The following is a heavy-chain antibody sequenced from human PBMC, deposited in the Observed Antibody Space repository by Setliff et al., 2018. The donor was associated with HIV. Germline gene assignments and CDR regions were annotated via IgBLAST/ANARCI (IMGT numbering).Heavy chain of an antibody. CDR1: GGSISSSNYY. V-gene: IGHV4-39*01. CDR3: AGRNTMVRGIIIDPYDAFDM. CDR2: IYDTGST. Sequence: PSETLSLTCTVSGGSISSSNYYWGWIRQPPGKGLQWIGSIYDTGSTYYNPSLKSRVTISVDTSKNQFSLNLSSVTATDTAVYYCAGRNTMVRGIIIDPYDAFDMWGQGTVVTVSS. D-gene: IGHD3-10*01. J-gene: IGHJ3*02.